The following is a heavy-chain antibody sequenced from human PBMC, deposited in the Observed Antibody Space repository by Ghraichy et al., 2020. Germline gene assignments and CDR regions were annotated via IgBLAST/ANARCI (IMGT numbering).Heavy chain of an antibody. Sequence: GGSLRLSCAASGFTVSSNYMSWVRQAPGKGLEWVSTIYTSDATYYADSVKGRFTISRDNSKNTLYLQVTNLRVEDTAVYYCARDFRVFGADPDVFDLWGQGTMVTVSS. CDR2: IYTSDAT. D-gene: IGHD3-3*01. CDR1: GFTVSSNY. J-gene: IGHJ3*01. CDR3: ARDFRVFGADPDVFDL. V-gene: IGHV3-53*01.